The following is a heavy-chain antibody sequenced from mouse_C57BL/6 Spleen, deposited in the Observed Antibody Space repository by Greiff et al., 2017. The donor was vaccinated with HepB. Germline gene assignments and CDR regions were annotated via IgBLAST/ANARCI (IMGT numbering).Heavy chain of an antibody. J-gene: IGHJ1*03. CDR2: ISNLAYSI. CDR1: GFTFSDYG. D-gene: IGHD1-1*01. Sequence: DVQLQESGGGLVQPGGSLKLSCAASGFTFSDYGMAWVRQAPRKGPEWVAFISNLAYSIYYADTVTGRFTISRENAKNTLYLEMSSLRSEDTAMYYCARRYGSSYWYFDVWGTGTTVTVSS. V-gene: IGHV5-15*04. CDR3: ARRYGSSYWYFDV.